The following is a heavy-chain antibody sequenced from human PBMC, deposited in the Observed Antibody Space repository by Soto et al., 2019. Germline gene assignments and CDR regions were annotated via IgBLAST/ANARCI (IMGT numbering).Heavy chain of an antibody. J-gene: IGHJ4*02. D-gene: IGHD3-16*01. CDR1: GGSMSSYY. Sequence: PSETLSLTCTVSGGSMSSYYWSWIRQPPGKGLEWIGYIYYSGSTNYNPSLKSRVTISVDTSKNQFSLKLSSVTAADTAVYHCARRWGTTFDYWGQGTLVTVPQ. V-gene: IGHV4-59*08. CDR2: IYYSGST. CDR3: ARRWGTTFDY.